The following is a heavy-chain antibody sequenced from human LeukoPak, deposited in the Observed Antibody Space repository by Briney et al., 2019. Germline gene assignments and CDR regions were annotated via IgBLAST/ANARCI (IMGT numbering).Heavy chain of an antibody. CDR2: IYYSGST. V-gene: IGHV4-59*01. J-gene: IGHJ4*02. CDR1: GGSISSYY. D-gene: IGHD1-26*01. Sequence: PSETLSLTCTVSGGSISSYYWSWIRQPPGKGLEWIGYIYYSGSTNYNPSLKSRVTISVDTSQNHFSLKLSSVTAADTAVYYCAKPTYSGSYYKDQFDSWGQGTLVAVSS. CDR3: AKPTYSGSYYKDQFDS.